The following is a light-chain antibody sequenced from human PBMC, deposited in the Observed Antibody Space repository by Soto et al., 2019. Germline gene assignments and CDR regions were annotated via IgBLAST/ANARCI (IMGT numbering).Light chain of an antibody. CDR2: KAS. CDR1: QTISSW. J-gene: IGKJ1*01. V-gene: IGKV1-5*03. Sequence: DIQMTQSPSTLSGSVGDRVTITCRASQTISSWLAWYQQKPGKAPKLLIYKASTLKSGVPSRFSGSGSGTEFTLTISSLQPDDCATYYCQHYNSYSEAVGQGTKVDIK. CDR3: QHYNSYSEA.